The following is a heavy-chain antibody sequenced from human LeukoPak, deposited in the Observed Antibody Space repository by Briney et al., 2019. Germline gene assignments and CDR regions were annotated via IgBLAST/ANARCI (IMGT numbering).Heavy chain of an antibody. V-gene: IGHV3-23*01. J-gene: IGHJ4*02. D-gene: IGHD3-9*01. Sequence: PGGSLRLSCAASGFTFSSYAMSWVRQGPVKGLEWVSTVSGSGDSTYYADSVKGRFTISRDISKNTLYLQMNSLRAEDTAIYYCARVLRYFEAVDYWGQGVLVTVSS. CDR3: ARVLRYFEAVDY. CDR2: VSGSGDST. CDR1: GFTFSSYA.